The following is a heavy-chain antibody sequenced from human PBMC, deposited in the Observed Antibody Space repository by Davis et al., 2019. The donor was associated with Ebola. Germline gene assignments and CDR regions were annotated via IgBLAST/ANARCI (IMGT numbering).Heavy chain of an antibody. J-gene: IGHJ4*02. D-gene: IGHD1-1*01. CDR3: ARAQFPTTSDH. CDR2: INPNGGGT. CDR1: GYTFTSYA. V-gene: IGHV1-2*06. Sequence: ASVKVSCKASGYTFTSYAMNWVRQAPGQGLEWVGRINPNGGGTKYAQKFQGRVTMTRDTSISTAYMELSRLRSDDTAVYYCARAQFPTTSDHWGQGTLVTVSS.